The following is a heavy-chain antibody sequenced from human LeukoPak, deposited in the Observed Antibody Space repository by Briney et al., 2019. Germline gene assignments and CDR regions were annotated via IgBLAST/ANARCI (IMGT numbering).Heavy chain of an antibody. Sequence: SETLSLTCTVSGGSISSYYWSWIRQPAGKGMEWIGRIYPSGSTNYNTSLESRVTMSVDTSKNQFSLKLSSVTAADTAVYYCARDPGNSWYFDSWGQGTLVTVSS. J-gene: IGHJ4*02. D-gene: IGHD6-13*01. CDR1: GGSISSYY. CDR2: IYPSGST. V-gene: IGHV4-4*07. CDR3: ARDPGNSWYFDS.